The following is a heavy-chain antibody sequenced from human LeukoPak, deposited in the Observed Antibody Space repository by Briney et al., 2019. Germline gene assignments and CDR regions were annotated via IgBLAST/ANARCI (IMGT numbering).Heavy chain of an antibody. V-gene: IGHV3-23*01. CDR1: GIPPSNYS. D-gene: IGHD3/OR15-3a*01. CDR2: SSERGGKK. J-gene: IGHJ4*02. Sequence: GSLRLPCAVPGIPPSNYSMGGVRQAPGKGVEWVGRSSERGGKKNYADSVKGRFPISRDNPKNTLYLQMNSLRAEDTAVYFCAKRGVVIRVILVGFHKEAYYFESWGQGALVTVSS. CDR3: AKRGVVIRVILVGFHKEAYYFES.